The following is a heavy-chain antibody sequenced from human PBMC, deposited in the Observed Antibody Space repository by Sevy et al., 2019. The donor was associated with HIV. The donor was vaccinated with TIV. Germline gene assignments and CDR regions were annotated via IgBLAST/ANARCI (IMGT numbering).Heavy chain of an antibody. CDR1: GYTFTGYY. CDR2: INPNSGGT. CDR3: ARDAVGRRNPRAAAGVPSGADY. V-gene: IGHV1-2*02. J-gene: IGHJ4*02. D-gene: IGHD6-13*01. Sequence: ASVKVSCKASGYTFTGYYMHWVRQAPGQGLEWMGWINPNSGGTNYAQKFQGRVTMTRDTSISTAYMELGRLRSDDTAGYYCARDAVGRRNPRAAAGVPSGADYWGQGTLVTVSS.